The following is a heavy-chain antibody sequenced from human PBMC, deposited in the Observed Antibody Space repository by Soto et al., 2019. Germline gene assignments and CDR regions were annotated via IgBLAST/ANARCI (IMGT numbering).Heavy chain of an antibody. CDR1: GFTFSSYA. V-gene: IGHV3-23*01. Sequence: EVQLLESGGGLVQPGGSLRLSCAASGFTFSSYAMSWVCQAPGKGLEWVSAISGSGGSTYYADSVKGRFTISRDNSKNTLYLQMNSLRAEDTAVYYCAKTVRSRVVVAATPLGYWGQGTLVTVSS. CDR3: AKTVRSRVVVAATPLGY. D-gene: IGHD2-15*01. J-gene: IGHJ4*02. CDR2: ISGSGGST.